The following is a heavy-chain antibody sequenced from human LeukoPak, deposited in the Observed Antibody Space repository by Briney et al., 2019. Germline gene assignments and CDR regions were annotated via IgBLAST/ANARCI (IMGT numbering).Heavy chain of an antibody. J-gene: IGHJ4*02. CDR3: ARDQAGSGHYADY. CDR1: EFSVGSNY. V-gene: IGHV3-66*02. Sequence: GGSLRLSCAASEFSVGSNYMTWVRQAPGKGLEWVSLIYSGGSTYYADFVKGRFTISRDNSKNTLYLQMNSLRAEDTAVYYCARDQAGSGHYADYWGQGTLVTVSS. D-gene: IGHD3-10*01. CDR2: IYSGGST.